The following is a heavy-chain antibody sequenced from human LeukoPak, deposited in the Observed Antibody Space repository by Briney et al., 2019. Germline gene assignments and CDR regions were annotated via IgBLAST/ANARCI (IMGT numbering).Heavy chain of an antibody. Sequence: PSETLTLTCIVSGASVKSDAYYWSWIRQPPGKGLEWIGYMFEGGRTNYNPSLQGRVTISVDTSKNQFSLSVSSVTAADTAVYYCGSLNTDYYDSSGYYNHFWGQETLVTVSS. CDR2: MFEGGRT. CDR1: GASVKSDAYY. V-gene: IGHV4-61*08. D-gene: IGHD3-22*01. CDR3: GSLNTDYYDSSGYYNHF. J-gene: IGHJ4*02.